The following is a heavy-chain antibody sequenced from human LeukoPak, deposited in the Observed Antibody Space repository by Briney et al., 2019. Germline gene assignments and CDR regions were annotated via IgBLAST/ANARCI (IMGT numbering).Heavy chain of an antibody. CDR1: GFTFSSYW. CDR2: ISSDGSST. V-gene: IGHV3-74*03. D-gene: IGHD2-15*01. CDR3: ARVGLYCSGGSCYDC. Sequence: GGSLRLSCAASGFTFSSYWMHWVRQAPGKGLVWVSGISSDGSSTTYADSVKGRFTISRDNAKNTLHLQMNSLRAEDTAVYYCARVGLYCSGGSCYDCWGQGTLVTVSS. J-gene: IGHJ4*02.